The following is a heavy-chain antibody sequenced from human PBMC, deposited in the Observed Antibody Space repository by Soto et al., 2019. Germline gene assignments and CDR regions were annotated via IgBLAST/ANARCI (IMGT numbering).Heavy chain of an antibody. Sequence: QVQLQESGPGLEKPSQTLSLTCTVSGGSISSGGYYWSWIRQHPGKGLEWIGYIYYSGSTYYNPSLKSRVTISVDTSKNQFSLKLSSVTAADTAVYYCARDRYDILTGYRAFDIWGQGTMVTVSS. D-gene: IGHD3-9*01. CDR2: IYYSGST. J-gene: IGHJ3*02. CDR1: GGSISSGGYY. CDR3: ARDRYDILTGYRAFDI. V-gene: IGHV4-31*03.